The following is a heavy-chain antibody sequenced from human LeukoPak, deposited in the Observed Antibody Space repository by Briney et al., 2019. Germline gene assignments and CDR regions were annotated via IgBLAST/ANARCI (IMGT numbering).Heavy chain of an antibody. D-gene: IGHD3-9*01. V-gene: IGHV4-34*01. CDR1: GGSFRGYY. CDR2: INHSGST. CDR3: ARGSYYDILTGYYTRGWFDP. J-gene: IGHJ5*02. Sequence: PSETLSLTCAVYGGSFRGYYWSWIRQPPGKGLEWIGEINHSGSTNYNPSLKSRVTISVDTSKNQFSLKLSSVTAADTAVYYCARGSYYDILTGYYTRGWFDPWGQGTLVTVSS.